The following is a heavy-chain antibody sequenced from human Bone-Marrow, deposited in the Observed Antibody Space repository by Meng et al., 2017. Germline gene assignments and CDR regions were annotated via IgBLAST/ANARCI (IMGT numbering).Heavy chain of an antibody. Sequence: KVSCKGSGYSFTSYWIGWVRQMPGKGLEWMGIIYPGDSDTRYSPSFQGQVTISAEKPISTAYLQWSSLKASDTAIYYCARGGFGELLRRWFDPWGPVTLVTVSS. J-gene: IGHJ5*02. CDR2: IYPGDSDT. V-gene: IGHV5-51*04. D-gene: IGHD3-10*01. CDR3: ARGGFGELLRRWFDP. CDR1: GYSFTSYW.